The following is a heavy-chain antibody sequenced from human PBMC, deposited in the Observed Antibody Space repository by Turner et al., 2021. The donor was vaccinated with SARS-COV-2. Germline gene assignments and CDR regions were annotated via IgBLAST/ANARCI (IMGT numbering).Heavy chain of an antibody. D-gene: IGHD6-13*01. V-gene: IGHV3-30*18. CDR3: AKDLGQLDWFDP. CDR1: GCTFSRYG. J-gene: IGHJ5*02. CDR2: ISYDGSNK. Sequence: QVQRVESGGGVVQPGRSLRFSCAASGCTFSRYGMHWVRQAPGKGLEWVAVISYDGSNKYYADSVKGRFTISRDNSKNTLYLQMNSLRAEDTAVYYCAKDLGQLDWFDPWGQGTLVTVSS.